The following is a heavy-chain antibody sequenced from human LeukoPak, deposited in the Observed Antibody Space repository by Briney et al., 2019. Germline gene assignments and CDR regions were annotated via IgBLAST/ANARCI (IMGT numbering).Heavy chain of an antibody. CDR3: ARGGSSSSGLGLNWFDP. V-gene: IGHV4-34*01. D-gene: IGHD6-6*01. J-gene: IGHJ5*02. CDR1: GGSFSGYY. Sequence: SETLSLTCAVYGGSFSGYYWSWIRQPPGKGLEWIGEINHSGSTNHNPSLKSRVTISVDTSKNQFSLKLSSVTAADTAVYYCARGGSSSSGLGLNWFDPWGQGTLVTVSS. CDR2: INHSGST.